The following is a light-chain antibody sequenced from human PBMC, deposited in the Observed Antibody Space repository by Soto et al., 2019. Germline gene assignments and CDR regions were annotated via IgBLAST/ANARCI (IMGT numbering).Light chain of an antibody. CDR1: QSVSSD. J-gene: IGKJ1*01. V-gene: IGKV3-11*01. CDR3: QQRSNWPWT. Sequence: EIVITQSPATLSVTPGERATLSCRASQSVSSDLAWYHQKPGQAPRLLIYDASNRATGIPARFSGSGSGTDFTLTISSLEPEDFAVYYCQQRSNWPWTFGQGTKVDIK. CDR2: DAS.